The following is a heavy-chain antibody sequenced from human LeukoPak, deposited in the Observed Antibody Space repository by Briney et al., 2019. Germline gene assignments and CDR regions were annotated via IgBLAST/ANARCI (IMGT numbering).Heavy chain of an antibody. V-gene: IGHV4-59*01. CDR3: AREIILGATYDY. Sequence: SETLSLTCTVSGGSISSYYWSWIRQPPGKGLEWIGYIYYSGSTNYNPSLKSRVTISVDTSKNQFSLKLSSVTAADTAVYYCAREIILGATYDYWGQGTLVTVSS. CDR1: GGSISSYY. CDR2: IYYSGST. D-gene: IGHD1-26*01. J-gene: IGHJ4*02.